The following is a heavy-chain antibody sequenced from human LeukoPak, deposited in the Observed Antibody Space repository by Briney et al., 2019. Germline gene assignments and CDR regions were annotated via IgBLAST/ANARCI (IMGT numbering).Heavy chain of an antibody. CDR1: GFTFDDYG. D-gene: IGHD5-18*01. Sequence: GGSLRLSCAASGFTFDDYGMSWVRQAPGKRLEWVSAISIRGGSTYADSVKGRFTISRDNAKNSLYLQMNSLRAEDTAVYYCAREDTAMVWEISDAFDIWGQGTMVTVSS. CDR3: AREDTAMVWEISDAFDI. V-gene: IGHV3-20*04. CDR2: ISIRGGST. J-gene: IGHJ3*02.